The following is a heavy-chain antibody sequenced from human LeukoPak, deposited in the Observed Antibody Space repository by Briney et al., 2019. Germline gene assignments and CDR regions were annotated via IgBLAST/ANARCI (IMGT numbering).Heavy chain of an antibody. CDR2: IYYSGST. V-gene: IGHV4-31*03. CDR1: GGSISSGGYY. CDR3: ARHTPYSSSWGDWYFDL. Sequence: SQTLSLTCTVSGGSISSGGYYWSWIRQHPGKGLEWIGYIYYSGSTYYNPSLKSRVTISVDTSKNQFSLKLSSVTAADTAVYYCARHTPYSSSWGDWYFDLWGRGTLVTVSS. J-gene: IGHJ2*01. D-gene: IGHD6-13*01.